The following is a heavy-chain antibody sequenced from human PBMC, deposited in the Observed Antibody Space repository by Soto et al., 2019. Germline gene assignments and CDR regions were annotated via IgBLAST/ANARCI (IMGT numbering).Heavy chain of an antibody. CDR1: GFTVSGNY. V-gene: IGHV3-53*02. D-gene: IGHD6-6*01. Sequence: EVQLVETGGGLIQPGGSLRLSCAASGFTVSGNYMSWVRQAPGKGLEWVSVIYNGGGTYYADSVKGRFTISRDNSKNTXXLQMNSLRAEDTAVYYCASTRGSSYDYWGQGTLVTVSS. J-gene: IGHJ4*02. CDR2: IYNGGGT. CDR3: ASTRGSSYDY.